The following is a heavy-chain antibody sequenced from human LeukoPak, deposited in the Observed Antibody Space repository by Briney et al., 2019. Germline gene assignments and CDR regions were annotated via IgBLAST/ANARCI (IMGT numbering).Heavy chain of an antibody. CDR3: ARVVGGTMVRGVLLDY. V-gene: IGHV1-2*02. Sequence: ASVKVSCKASGYTFTGYYMHWVRQAPGQGLEWMGWINPNSGGTNYAQKFQGRVTMTRDTSISTAYMELSRLRSDDTAVYYCARVVGGTMVRGVLLDYWGQGTLVTVSS. CDR2: INPNSGGT. J-gene: IGHJ4*02. D-gene: IGHD3-10*01. CDR1: GYTFTGYY.